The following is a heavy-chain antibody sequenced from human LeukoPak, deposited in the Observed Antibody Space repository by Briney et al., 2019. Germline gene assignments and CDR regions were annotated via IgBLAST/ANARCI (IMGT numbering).Heavy chain of an antibody. Sequence: GGSLRLSCAASGFTFSDYYMSWIRQAPGKGLEWVSYICSSGSTIYYADSVKGRFTISRDNAKNSLYLQMNSLRAEDTAVYYCARGSSRVCSGGSCYSLIGDGYYYYYGMDVWGQGTTVTVSS. J-gene: IGHJ6*02. V-gene: IGHV3-11*01. CDR1: GFTFSDYY. D-gene: IGHD2-15*01. CDR3: ARGSSRVCSGGSCYSLIGDGYYYYYGMDV. CDR2: ICSSGSTI.